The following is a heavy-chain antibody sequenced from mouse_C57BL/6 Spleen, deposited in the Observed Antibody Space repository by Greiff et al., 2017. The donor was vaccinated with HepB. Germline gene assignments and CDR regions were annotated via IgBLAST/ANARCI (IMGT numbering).Heavy chain of an antibody. J-gene: IGHJ2*01. CDR1: GFTFSDYG. CDR2: ISSGSSTI. CDR3: ARDDGNFDY. D-gene: IGHD2-12*01. Sequence: EVQLQQSGGGLVKPGGSLKLSCAASGFTFSDYGMHWVRQAPEKGLEWVAYISSGSSTIYYADTVKGRFTISRDNAKNTLFLQMTSLRSEDTAMYYCARDDGNFDYWGQGTTLTVSS. V-gene: IGHV5-17*01.